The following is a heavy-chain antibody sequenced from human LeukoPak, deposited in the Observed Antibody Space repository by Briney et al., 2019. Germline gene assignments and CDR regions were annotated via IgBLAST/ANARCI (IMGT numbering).Heavy chain of an antibody. CDR1: GYTFTGYY. CDR3: ARGGLKQQPQQLGFDP. D-gene: IGHD6-13*01. J-gene: IGHJ5*02. Sequence: ASVKVSCKASGYTFTGYYMHWVRQAPGQGLEWMGWINPNSGGTNYAQKFQGWVTMTRDTSISTAYMELSRLRSDDTAVYYCARGGLKQQPQQLGFDPWGQGTLVTVSS. CDR2: INPNSGGT. V-gene: IGHV1-2*04.